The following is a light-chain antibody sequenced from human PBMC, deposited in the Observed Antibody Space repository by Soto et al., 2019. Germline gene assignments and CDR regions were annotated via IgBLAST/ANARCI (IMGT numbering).Light chain of an antibody. V-gene: IGLV7-43*01. CDR3: LLYYDGAFV. J-gene: IGLJ1*01. Sequence: QAVVTQEPSLTVSPGGTVTLTCASSTGAVTRGYYPNWIQQKPGQAPRALIYLTSNKHSWTPARFSGSLLGGKAALTLSGVQPEDEAEYYCLLYYDGAFVFGTGTKVTVL. CDR2: LTS. CDR1: TGAVTRGYY.